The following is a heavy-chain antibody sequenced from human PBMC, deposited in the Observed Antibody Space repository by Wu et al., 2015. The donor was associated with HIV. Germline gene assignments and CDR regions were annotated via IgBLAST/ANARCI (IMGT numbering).Heavy chain of an antibody. CDR2: INPHNGGT. V-gene: IGHV1-2*02. Sequence: QVQLVQSGAEVKKPGASVKVSCKASGYRFTGNYIHWVRQAPGQGLEWMGWINPHNGGTSQAHKFQGRVTLTTDTAISTAHMELSSLRSEDTAMYYCAKDRVTDTQYYFDYWGQGTPVSVSS. D-gene: IGHD2-21*02. J-gene: IGHJ4*02. CDR1: GYRFTGNY. CDR3: AKDRVTDTQYYFDY.